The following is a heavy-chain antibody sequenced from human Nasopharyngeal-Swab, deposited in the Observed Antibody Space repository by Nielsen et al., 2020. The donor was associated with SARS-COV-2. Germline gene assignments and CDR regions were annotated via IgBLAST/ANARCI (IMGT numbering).Heavy chain of an antibody. CDR2: IYYSGST. V-gene: IGHV4-59*01. Sequence: SETLSLTCTVSGGSISSYYWSWIRQPPGKGLEWIRYIYYSGSTNYNPSLKSRVTISVDTSKNQFSLKLSSVTAADTAVYYCARGWTTNNWFDPWGQGTLVTVSS. CDR1: GGSISSYY. CDR3: ARGWTTNNWFDP. J-gene: IGHJ5*02. D-gene: IGHD3/OR15-3a*01.